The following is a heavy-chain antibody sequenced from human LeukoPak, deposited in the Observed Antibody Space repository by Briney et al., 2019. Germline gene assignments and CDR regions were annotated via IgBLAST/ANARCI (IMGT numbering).Heavy chain of an antibody. CDR3: ARGYCSGGSCYCFDY. J-gene: IGHJ4*02. Sequence: RASVKVSCKASGGTFSSYAISWVRQAPGQGHEWMGGIIPIFGTANYAQKFQGRVTITADKSTSTAYMELSSLRSEDTAVYYCARGYCSGGSCYCFDYWGQGTLVTVSS. CDR2: IIPIFGTA. D-gene: IGHD2-15*01. V-gene: IGHV1-69*06. CDR1: GGTFSSYA.